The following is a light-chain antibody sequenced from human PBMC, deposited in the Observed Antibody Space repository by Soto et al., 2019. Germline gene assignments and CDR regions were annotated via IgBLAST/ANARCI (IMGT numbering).Light chain of an antibody. CDR2: KAS. Sequence: DIQMTQSPSTLSASVGDRITITCRASQSISTSLAWYQQKPGKAPKLLIYKASSLQSGVPSRFGGTGSGTEFTLTISSLQPDDFATHYCQQYNSYSRTFGQGTKVDIX. J-gene: IGKJ1*01. CDR3: QQYNSYSRT. CDR1: QSISTS. V-gene: IGKV1-5*03.